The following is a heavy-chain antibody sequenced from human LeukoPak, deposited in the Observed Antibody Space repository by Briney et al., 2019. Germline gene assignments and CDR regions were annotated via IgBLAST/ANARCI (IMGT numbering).Heavy chain of an antibody. V-gene: IGHV4-59*01. Sequence: SETLSLTCSVSGGSINSYYWTWIRQPPGKGLEWIGYIYYTGTTNYNPSLESRVTMSVDTSKNQFSLKLSSVTAADTAVYYCARARGISAAVHYWGRGTLVTVSS. CDR2: IYYTGTT. J-gene: IGHJ4*02. CDR3: ARARGISAAVHY. CDR1: GGSINSYY. D-gene: IGHD6-13*01.